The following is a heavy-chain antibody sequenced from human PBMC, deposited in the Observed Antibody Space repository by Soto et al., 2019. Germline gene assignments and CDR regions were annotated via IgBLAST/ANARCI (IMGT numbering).Heavy chain of an antibody. CDR2: ISSSSSTI. J-gene: IGHJ5*02. V-gene: IGHV3-48*02. Sequence: EVQLVESGGGLVQPGGSLRLSCAASGFTFSSYSMNWVRQAPGKGLEWVSDISSSSSTIYYADSVKGRFTISRDNAKNSQYLQMNSLRDEDEAVYYCAREIPSRGAGWFDPWGQGTLVTVSS. CDR3: AREIPSRGAGWFDP. CDR1: GFTFSSYS. D-gene: IGHD3-10*01.